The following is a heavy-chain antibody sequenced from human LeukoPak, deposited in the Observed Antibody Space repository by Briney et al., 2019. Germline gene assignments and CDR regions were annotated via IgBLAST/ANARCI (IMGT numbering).Heavy chain of an antibody. J-gene: IGHJ4*02. CDR3: ARGRYDFWSGYILDY. V-gene: IGHV4-59*12. CDR1: GGSISSYY. Sequence: PSETLSLTCTVSGGSISSYYWSWIRQPPGRGLEWIGYIYSSGNPNYNPSLKSRVTISVDTSKNQFSLKLSSVTAADAAVYYCARGRYDFWSGYILDYWGQGTLVTVSS. CDR2: IYSSGNP. D-gene: IGHD3-3*01.